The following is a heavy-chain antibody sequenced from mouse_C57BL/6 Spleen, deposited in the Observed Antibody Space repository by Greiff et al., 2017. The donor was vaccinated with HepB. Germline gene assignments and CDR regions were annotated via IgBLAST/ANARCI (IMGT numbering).Heavy chain of an antibody. D-gene: IGHD2-3*01. CDR3: ARRGWLSHFDY. CDR1: GYTFTSYW. J-gene: IGHJ2*01. Sequence: QVQLQQPGAELVMPGASVKLSCKASGYTFTSYWMHWVKQRPGQGLEWIGEIDPSDSYTNYNQKSKGKSTLTVDKSSSTAYMQLSSLTSEDSAVYYCARRGWLSHFDYWGQGTTLTVSS. V-gene: IGHV1-69*01. CDR2: IDPSDSYT.